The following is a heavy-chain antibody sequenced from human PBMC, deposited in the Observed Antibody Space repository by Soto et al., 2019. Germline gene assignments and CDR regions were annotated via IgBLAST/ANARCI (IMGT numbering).Heavy chain of an antibody. CDR2: IYPDDSET. CDR1: WCTFINFW. V-gene: IGHV5-51*01. CDR3: ARGRSNGYDILDY. Sequence: PGQSLQISCKGSWCTFINFWVACVRKMPGKGLEWMGIIYPDDSETRYIPSFKDQVTISADRSIATAYLQWGSVRASDTATYYCARGRSNGYDILDYWGLGTLVTVSS. D-gene: IGHD5-12*01. J-gene: IGHJ4*02.